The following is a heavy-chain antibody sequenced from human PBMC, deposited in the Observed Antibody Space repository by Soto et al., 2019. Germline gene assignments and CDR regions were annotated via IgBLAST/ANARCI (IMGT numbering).Heavy chain of an antibody. J-gene: IGHJ3*02. Sequence: RGESLKISCQVSGYYFTSYWIGCVRQMPGKGLEWMGIIYPGDSDARYSPSFQGQVTISADKSISTAYLQWSSLKASDTAMYFCAIGRTLGLLDQAFDIWGQGTLVTVSS. CDR1: GYYFTSYW. D-gene: IGHD1-1*01. CDR2: IYPGDSDA. CDR3: AIGRTLGLLDQAFDI. V-gene: IGHV5-51*01.